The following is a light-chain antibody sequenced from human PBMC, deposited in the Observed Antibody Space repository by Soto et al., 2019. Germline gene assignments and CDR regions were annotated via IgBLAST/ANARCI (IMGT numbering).Light chain of an antibody. CDR3: QQFIAYPHT. Sequence: IQLTQSPSSLSASVGDRVTITCRASQGITTALAWYQQTPGNPPKVLIYDASTLESGVPSRFSGSGSGTYFTLSISSLQTEDFATYFCQQFIAYPHTFGQGTKLEIK. CDR2: DAS. J-gene: IGKJ2*01. CDR1: QGITTA. V-gene: IGKV1-13*02.